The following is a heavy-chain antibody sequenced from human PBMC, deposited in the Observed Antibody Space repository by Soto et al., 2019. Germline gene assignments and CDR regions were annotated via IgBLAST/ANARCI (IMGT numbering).Heavy chain of an antibody. CDR3: AHSLGLSPPGY. J-gene: IGHJ4*02. D-gene: IGHD3-10*01. CDR2: VYWDDDK. V-gene: IGHV2-5*02. Sequence: QITLKESGPTLVEPTQTLTLTCTLSGFSLTTRGVGVGWIRQPPGKALEWLTLVYWDDDKRYSPSLKSRLTITRDTSKNQVVLIMTNMDPVDTATYYCAHSLGLSPPGYWGQGTLVTVSS. CDR1: GFSLTTRGVG.